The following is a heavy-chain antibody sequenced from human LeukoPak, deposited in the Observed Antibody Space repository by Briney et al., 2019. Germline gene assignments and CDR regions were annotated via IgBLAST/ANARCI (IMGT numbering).Heavy chain of an antibody. Sequence: SGGSLRLSCAASGFTFNYYWMTWVCQAPGKGLEWVANINQDGSERNYVDSVKGRFTISRDNAKDSLYLQMSSLRAEDTAVYYCARSGGIPDYWGQGALVTVSS. D-gene: IGHD2-15*01. CDR1: GFTFNYYW. CDR3: ARSGGIPDY. CDR2: INQDGSER. V-gene: IGHV3-7*03. J-gene: IGHJ4*02.